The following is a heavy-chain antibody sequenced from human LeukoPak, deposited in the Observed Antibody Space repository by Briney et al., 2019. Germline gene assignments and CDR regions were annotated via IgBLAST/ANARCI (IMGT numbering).Heavy chain of an antibody. CDR1: GFTFSSYG. D-gene: IGHD3-10*01. CDR2: ISGSGGST. Sequence: PGGSLRLSCAASGFTFSSYGMSWVRQAPGKGLEGVSVISGSGGSTFYAASVKGRFTISRDNSKNTVYLQMNSLRAEDTAVYYCAKRWFGELTFDYWGQGALVTVSS. J-gene: IGHJ4*02. V-gene: IGHV3-23*01. CDR3: AKRWFGELTFDY.